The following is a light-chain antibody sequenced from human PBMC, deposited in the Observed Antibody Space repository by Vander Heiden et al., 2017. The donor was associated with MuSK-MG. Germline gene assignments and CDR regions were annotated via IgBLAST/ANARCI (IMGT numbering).Light chain of an antibody. CDR3: QQSQSIPYT. V-gene: IGKV1-39*01. J-gene: IGKJ2*01. CDR2: SAS. Sequence: DIQMTQSPSSLSASVGDRVTITCRASQSINRFLNWYQKKSGQAPKLLIYSASSLQSGVPSRFSGSGSGTDFTLTISSLQAEDVASYYCQQSQSIPYTFGQGTKLEIK. CDR1: QSINRF.